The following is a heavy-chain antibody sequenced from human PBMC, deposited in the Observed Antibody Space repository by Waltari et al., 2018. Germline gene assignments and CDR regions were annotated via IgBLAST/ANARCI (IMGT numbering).Heavy chain of an antibody. V-gene: IGHV4-61*01. D-gene: IGHD3-10*01. J-gene: IGHJ5*02. CDR1: GGSVSSGSYY. CDR3: ASAKSALLWFGSRPGWFDP. Sequence: QVQLQESGPGLVKPSETLSLTCTVSGGSVSSGSYYWSWIRQPPGKGLEWIGYIYYRGSTNYNPSLKSRVTISVDTSKNQFALKLSSVTAADTAVYYCASAKSALLWFGSRPGWFDPWGQGTLVTVSS. CDR2: IYYRGST.